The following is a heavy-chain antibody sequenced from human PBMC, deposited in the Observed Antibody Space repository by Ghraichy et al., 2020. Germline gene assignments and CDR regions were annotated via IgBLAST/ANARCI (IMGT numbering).Heavy chain of an antibody. J-gene: IGHJ6*02. CDR1: GFTFSSYW. D-gene: IGHD3-10*01. V-gene: IGHV3-74*01. Sequence: GESLNISCAASGFTFSSYWMHWVRQAPGKGLVWVSRINSDGSSTSYADSVKGRFTISRDNAKNTLYLQMNSLRAEDTAVYYCARDLYGSGSYWYYGMDVWGQGTTVTVSS. CDR3: ARDLYGSGSYWYYGMDV. CDR2: INSDGSST.